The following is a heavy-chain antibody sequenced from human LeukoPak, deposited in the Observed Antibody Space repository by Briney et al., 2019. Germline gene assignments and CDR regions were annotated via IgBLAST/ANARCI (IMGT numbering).Heavy chain of an antibody. D-gene: IGHD6-13*01. CDR2: INHSGST. CDR1: GGSFSGYY. CDR3: ARVSSSWLGDYYYYYMDV. Sequence: PSETLSLTCAVYGGSFSGYYWSWIRQPPGKGLEWIGEINHSGSTNYNPSLKSRVTISVDTSKNQFSLKLSSVTAADTAVYYCARVSSSWLGDYYYYYMDVWGKGTTVTVSS. J-gene: IGHJ6*03. V-gene: IGHV4-34*01.